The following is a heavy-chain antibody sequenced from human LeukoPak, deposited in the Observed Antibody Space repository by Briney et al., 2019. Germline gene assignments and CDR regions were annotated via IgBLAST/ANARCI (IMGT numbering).Heavy chain of an antibody. CDR1: GYTFTSYD. D-gene: IGHD3-10*01. CDR3: ARESEQDGYYGSGIVDY. Sequence: ASVKVSCKASGYTFTSYDINWVRQATGQGLEWMGWMNPNSGNTNYAQKLQGRVTMTTDTSTSTAYMELRSLRSDDTAVYYCARESEQDGYYGSGIVDYWGQGTLVTVSS. J-gene: IGHJ4*02. V-gene: IGHV1-18*01. CDR2: MNPNSGNT.